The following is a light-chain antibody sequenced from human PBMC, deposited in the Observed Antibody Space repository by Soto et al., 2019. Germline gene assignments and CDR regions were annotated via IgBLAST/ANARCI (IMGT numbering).Light chain of an antibody. CDR3: LQDYSYPLT. J-gene: IGKJ4*01. CDR2: ATS. CDR1: QGIRSD. V-gene: IGKV1-6*01. Sequence: IQITQSPSTLSASVGDRVTITCRTSQGIRSDLGWYQQRPGKAPKLLIYATSSLQSGVPSRFSGSGSGTDFTLTISSLQPEDFATYYCLQDYSYPLTFGGGTKVDIK.